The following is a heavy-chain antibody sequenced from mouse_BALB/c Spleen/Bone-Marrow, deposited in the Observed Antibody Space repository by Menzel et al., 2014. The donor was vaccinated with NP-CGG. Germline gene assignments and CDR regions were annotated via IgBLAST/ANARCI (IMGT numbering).Heavy chain of an antibody. CDR2: IRLKSNNYAT. CDR3: TRKGLRSDFDY. Sequence: EVQGVESGGGLVQPGGSMKLSCVASGFTFSNYWMNWVRQSPEKGLEWVAEIRLKSNNYATHYAESVKGRFTISRDDSKSTVYLQMTNLRAEDTGIYYCTRKGLRSDFDYWSQGTTLTVSS. D-gene: IGHD1-1*01. CDR1: GFTFSNYW. V-gene: IGHV6-6*02. J-gene: IGHJ2*01.